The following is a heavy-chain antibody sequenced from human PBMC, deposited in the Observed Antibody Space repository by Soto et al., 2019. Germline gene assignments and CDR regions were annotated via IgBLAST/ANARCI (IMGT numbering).Heavy chain of an antibody. D-gene: IGHD1-20*01. CDR1: RFTFSDFA. V-gene: IGHV3-23*01. CDR3: AKDAVPYNGKWDWFDS. Sequence: DVQLLESGGGLVQPGGSLTLSCAASRFTFSDFAMSWVRQAPGKGLEWVSSIGGGGTDTYYADSVKGRFTISRDNSENTLYLQMDGLRDEDTAVYYCAKDAVPYNGKWDWFDSWGQGTLVIVSS. J-gene: IGHJ5*01. CDR2: IGGGGTDT.